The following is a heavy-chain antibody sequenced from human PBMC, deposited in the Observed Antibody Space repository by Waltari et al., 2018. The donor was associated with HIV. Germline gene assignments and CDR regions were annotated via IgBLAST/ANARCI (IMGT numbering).Heavy chain of an antibody. V-gene: IGHV1-69*01. CDR3: VRDNDYGDSYFDF. J-gene: IGHJ4*02. D-gene: IGHD4-17*01. Sequence: QVQVEQSGSEVKKPGSSVRLSCKTSGGKPNSYALRWVRQAPGGGLEYMGGISPVLGSTAIYARDFQGGRLTIAADQTTMTVFMELNSLTSDDTAVYYCVRDNDYGDSYFDFWGQGTPVTVSS. CDR1: GGKPNSYA. CDR2: ISPVLGSTA.